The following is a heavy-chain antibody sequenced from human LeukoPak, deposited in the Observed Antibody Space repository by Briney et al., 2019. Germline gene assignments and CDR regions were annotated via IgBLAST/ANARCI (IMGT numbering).Heavy chain of an antibody. D-gene: IGHD6-19*01. CDR3: ARDQTVAYDY. CDR2: ISSSSSYI. J-gene: IGHJ4*02. Sequence: PGGSLRLSCAASGFSFSSYTMTWVRQAPGKGLEWVSSISSSSSYIYYADSVKGRFTISRDNAKNSLYLQMNSLRAEDTAVYYCARDQTVAYDYWGQGTLVTVSS. V-gene: IGHV3-21*01. CDR1: GFSFSSYT.